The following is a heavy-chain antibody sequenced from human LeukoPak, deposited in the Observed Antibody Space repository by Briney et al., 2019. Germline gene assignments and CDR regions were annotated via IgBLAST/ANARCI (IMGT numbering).Heavy chain of an antibody. D-gene: IGHD3-3*01. CDR2: IIPNSGGA. CDR3: ARDISFWSGYYSN. V-gene: IGHV1-2*02. J-gene: IGHJ1*01. Sequence: GASVKVSCKASGYTFTGYDMHWVRQAPGQGLEWMGGIIPNSGGANSAQKFQGRVTITRDTSNSTAYMELNRLRSEDTAVYYCARDISFWSGYYSNWGEGALGTVSS. CDR1: GYTFTGYD.